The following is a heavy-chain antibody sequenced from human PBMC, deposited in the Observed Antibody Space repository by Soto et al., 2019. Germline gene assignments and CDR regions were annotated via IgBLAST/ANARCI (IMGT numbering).Heavy chain of an antibody. J-gene: IGHJ4*02. D-gene: IGHD6-13*01. CDR2: IYNSGST. V-gene: IGHV4-59*08. CDR3: ARHGGPYGTSWHDY. CDR1: GGSISSYY. Sequence: SETLSLTCPVSGGSISSYYWGWIRQPPGKGLEWIGYIYNSGSTNSNPSLNSRVTMSVDTSKNQFSLKLNSVTAADTAVYYCARHGGPYGTSWHDYWGQGTLVTVSS.